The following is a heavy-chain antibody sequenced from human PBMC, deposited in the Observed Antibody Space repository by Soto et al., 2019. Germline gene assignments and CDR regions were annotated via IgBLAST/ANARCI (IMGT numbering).Heavy chain of an antibody. CDR2: ISAYNGNT. CDR3: ARQYSSGWVYFQH. Sequence: GGPVKVSCKASGYTFTSFGISWVRQAPGQGLEWMGWISAYNGNTNYAQKLQGRVTMTTDTSTSTAYMELRSLRSDDTAVYYCARQYSSGWVYFQHWGQGTLVTVSS. CDR1: GYTFTSFG. D-gene: IGHD6-19*01. J-gene: IGHJ1*01. V-gene: IGHV1-18*01.